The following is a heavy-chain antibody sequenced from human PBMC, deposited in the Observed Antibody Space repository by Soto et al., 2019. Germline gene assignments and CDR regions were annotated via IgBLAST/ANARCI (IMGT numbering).Heavy chain of an antibody. CDR2: INHSGST. J-gene: IGHJ4*02. Sequence: SETPSLTCAVYGGSFSGYYWSWIRQPPGKGLEWIGEINHSGSTNYNPSLKSRVTMSVDTSKNQFSLKLSSVTAADTAVYYCARGRRIQLWLGYFDYWGQGTLVTVSS. D-gene: IGHD5-18*01. CDR3: ARGRRIQLWLGYFDY. V-gene: IGHV4-34*01. CDR1: GGSFSGYY.